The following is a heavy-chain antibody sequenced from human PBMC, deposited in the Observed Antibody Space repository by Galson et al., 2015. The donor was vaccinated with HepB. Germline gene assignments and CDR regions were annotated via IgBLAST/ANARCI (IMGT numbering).Heavy chain of an antibody. CDR3: ARGMTPITMIVVAPDY. V-gene: IGHV1-46*01. CDR2: INPSGGST. Sequence: SVKVSCKASGYTFTSYYMHWVRQAPGQGLEWMGIINPSGGSTSYAQKFQGRVTMTRDTSTSTVYMELSSLRSEDTAVYYCARGMTPITMIVVAPDYWGQGTLVTVSS. CDR1: GYTFTSYY. J-gene: IGHJ4*02. D-gene: IGHD3-22*01.